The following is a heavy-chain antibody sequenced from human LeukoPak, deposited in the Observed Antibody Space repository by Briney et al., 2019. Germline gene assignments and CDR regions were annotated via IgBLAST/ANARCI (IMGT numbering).Heavy chain of an antibody. CDR3: AKDRFCTNGLCSGSFDY. CDR2: IRSDGSNE. V-gene: IGHV3-30*02. CDR1: GFTFSSYD. Sequence: QSGGSLRLSCAASGFTFSSYDIHWVRQAPGKGLQWVAFIRSDGSNEKYAGSVKGRFTISRDNSKNTLYLQMNSLRAEDTAVYYCAKDRFCTNGLCSGSFDYWGQGTLVTVSS. D-gene: IGHD2-8*01. J-gene: IGHJ4*02.